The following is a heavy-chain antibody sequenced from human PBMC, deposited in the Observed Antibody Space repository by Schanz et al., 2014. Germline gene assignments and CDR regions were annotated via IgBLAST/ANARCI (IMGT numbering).Heavy chain of an antibody. D-gene: IGHD6-19*01. CDR1: GFTFSSYS. J-gene: IGHJ4*02. V-gene: IGHV3-30-3*01. Sequence: QVQLVESGGGVVQPGKSLRLSCAASGFTFSSYSMHWVRQAPGKGLEWVAAITTAGTKMYYADSVRGRFTVSRDNSKNTLYLEVNSLRPEDTALYYCARDNSQWLVDYWGQGTLVTVSS. CDR3: ARDNSQWLVDY. CDR2: ITTAGTKM.